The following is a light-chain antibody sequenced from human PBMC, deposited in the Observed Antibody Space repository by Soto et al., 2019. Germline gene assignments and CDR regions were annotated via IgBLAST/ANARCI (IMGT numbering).Light chain of an antibody. CDR3: HQHNNWPPEVT. CDR1: QSISSN. J-gene: IGKJ3*01. V-gene: IGKV3-15*01. CDR2: GAS. Sequence: EIVMTQSPATLSVSPGEGATLSCSASQSISSNLAWYQHKPGQAPRLLIYGASTRASGVPARFSGSGSGTEFTLTISSLQSEDFALYYCHQHNNWPPEVTFGPGTKVDIK.